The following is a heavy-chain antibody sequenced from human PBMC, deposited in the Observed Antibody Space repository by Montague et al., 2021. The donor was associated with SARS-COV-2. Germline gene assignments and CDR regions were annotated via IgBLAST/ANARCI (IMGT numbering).Heavy chain of an antibody. D-gene: IGHD1-26*01. CDR1: GFTFRNYW. Sequence: SLRLSCAASGFTFRNYWMSWVRQAPGKGLEWVINIKKDGTTKYYMDSVKGRFTISRDNSKNSVSVQMNNLRVEDTAVYYCVREDSARISGPLDYWSHGTLVTVSS. V-gene: IGHV3-7*04. J-gene: IGHJ4*01. CDR3: VREDSARISGPLDY. CDR2: IKKDGTTK.